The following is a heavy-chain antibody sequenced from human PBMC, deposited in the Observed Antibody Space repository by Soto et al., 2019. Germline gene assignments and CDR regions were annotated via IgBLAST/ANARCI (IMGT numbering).Heavy chain of an antibody. V-gene: IGHV2-5*02. CDR3: AHRPLPYRYDVDY. Sequence: QITLKESGPTLVKPTQTLTLTCTFSGFSLSTPGVGVGWIRQPPGKALEWLGIIYWDDDKWYSPSLKSRLTITRDTSKNHVALTMTNMDPVDTATYYCAHRPLPYRYDVDYWGQGTLVTVSS. D-gene: IGHD4-4*01. J-gene: IGHJ4*02. CDR2: IYWDDDK. CDR1: GFSLSTPGVG.